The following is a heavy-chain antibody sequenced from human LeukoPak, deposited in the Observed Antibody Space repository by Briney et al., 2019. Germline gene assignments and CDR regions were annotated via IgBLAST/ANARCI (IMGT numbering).Heavy chain of an antibody. CDR2: IIPIFGTA. CDR1: GYTFTSYG. D-gene: IGHD2-2*01. CDR3: ARAPHWEQDIVVVPAALYYYYGMDV. V-gene: IGHV1-69*13. J-gene: IGHJ6*02. Sequence: SVKVSCKASGYTFTSYGISWVRQAPGQGLEWMGGIIPIFGTANYAQKFQGRVTITADESTSTAYMELSSLRSEDTAVYYCARAPHWEQDIVVVPAALYYYYGMDVWGQGTTVTVSS.